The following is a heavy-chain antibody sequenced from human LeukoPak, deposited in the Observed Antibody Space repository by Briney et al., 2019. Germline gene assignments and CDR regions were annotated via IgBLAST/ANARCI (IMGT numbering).Heavy chain of an antibody. CDR1: GGSISSSSHY. J-gene: IGHJ4*02. Sequence: SETLSLTCTVSGGSISSSSHYWGWIRQPPGKGLEWIGSMYYRGSTYHNPSLKSRVTMSVDTSKNQFSLKLSSVTAADTAVCYCATTTIRLGYWGQGTLVTVSS. CDR3: ATTTIRLGY. D-gene: IGHD1-26*01. CDR2: MYYRGST. V-gene: IGHV4-39*07.